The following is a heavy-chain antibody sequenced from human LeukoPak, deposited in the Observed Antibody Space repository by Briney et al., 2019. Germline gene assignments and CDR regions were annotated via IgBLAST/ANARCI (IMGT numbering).Heavy chain of an antibody. V-gene: IGHV1-69*13. CDR2: IIPIFGTA. CDR3: ARDLPRRGIVVVPAARDAFDI. CDR1: GGTFSSYA. D-gene: IGHD2-2*01. J-gene: IGHJ3*02. Sequence: GASVKVSCKASGGTFSSYAISWVRQAPGQGLEWMGGIIPIFGTANYAQKFQGRVTITADESTSTAYMELSSLRSEDTAVYYCARDLPRRGIVVVPAARDAFDIWGQGTMVAVSS.